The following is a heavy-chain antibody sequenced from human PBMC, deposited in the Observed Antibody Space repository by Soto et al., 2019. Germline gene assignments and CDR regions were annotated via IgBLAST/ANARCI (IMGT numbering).Heavy chain of an antibody. Sequence: SETLSLTCTVSGGSMSSYYWTWIRQPAGKGLEWIGRVYSSGGTHYNPSLKSRVAISLDTSKNQFSLRLLSVTDADTAVYYCARGQRFSDWFDPWGQGPLVTVSS. J-gene: IGHJ5*02. D-gene: IGHD3-3*01. CDR1: GGSMSSYY. CDR3: ARGQRFSDWFDP. V-gene: IGHV4-4*07. CDR2: VYSSGGT.